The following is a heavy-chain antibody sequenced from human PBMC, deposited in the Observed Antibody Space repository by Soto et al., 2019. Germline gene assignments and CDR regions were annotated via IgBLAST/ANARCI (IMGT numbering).Heavy chain of an antibody. D-gene: IGHD1-26*01. CDR2: IYSGSNT. CDR3: ARGYRVEGAYGAGAFFDY. J-gene: IGHJ4*02. CDR1: GFLVSSNY. Sequence: EVQLVESGGDLVQPGRSLRLSCAASGFLVSSNYMSWVRQAPGKGLEWVSVIYSGSNTHYADSVKGGFTISRDNSKNTLYLQMNSLRAEDTAVYFCARGYRVEGAYGAGAFFDYWGQGTLVTVSS. V-gene: IGHV3-66*01.